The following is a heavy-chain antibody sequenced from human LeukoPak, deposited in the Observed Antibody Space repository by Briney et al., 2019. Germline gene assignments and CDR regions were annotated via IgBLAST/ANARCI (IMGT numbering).Heavy chain of an antibody. CDR1: GGSINNYY. CDR2: IHYTGST. Sequence: SETLSLTCTVSGGSINNYYWSWMRQPPGKGLEWIGYIHYTGSTKYNPSLQGRVTISVDTSKNQISLKLSSVTAADTAVYFCARYRSSALDYWGQGALVTVSS. D-gene: IGHD6-19*01. V-gene: IGHV4-59*01. CDR3: ARYRSSALDY. J-gene: IGHJ4*02.